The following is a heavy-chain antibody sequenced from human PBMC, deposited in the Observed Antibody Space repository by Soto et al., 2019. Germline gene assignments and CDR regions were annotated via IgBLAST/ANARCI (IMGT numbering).Heavy chain of an antibody. J-gene: IGHJ4*02. CDR1: GYSFTSYW. D-gene: IGHD3-9*01. CDR2: IYPGDSDT. Sequence: PGESLKISCKGSGYSFTSYWVGWVRQMPGKGLEWMGIIYPGDSDTRYSPSFQGQVTISADKSISTAYLQWSSLKASDTAMYYCARSPGFVFTGYPYYFDYWRQGTLVTVSS. CDR3: ARSPGFVFTGYPYYFDY. V-gene: IGHV5-51*01.